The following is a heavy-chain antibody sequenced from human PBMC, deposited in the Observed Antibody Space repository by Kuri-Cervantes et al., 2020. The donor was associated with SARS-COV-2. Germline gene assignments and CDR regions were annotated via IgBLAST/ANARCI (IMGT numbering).Heavy chain of an antibody. D-gene: IGHD3-16*01. J-gene: IGHJ3*02. Sequence: GSLRLSCTVSGGSISSSSYYWGWIRQPPGKGLEWIGSIYYSGSTNYNPSPKSRVTISVDTSKNQFSLKLSSVTAADTAVYYCARVMLEVTAFDIWGQGTMVTVSS. CDR3: ARVMLEVTAFDI. CDR1: GGSISSSSYY. CDR2: IYYSGST. V-gene: IGHV4-39*01.